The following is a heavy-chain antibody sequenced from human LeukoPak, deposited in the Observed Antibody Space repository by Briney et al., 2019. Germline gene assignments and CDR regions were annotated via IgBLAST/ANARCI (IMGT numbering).Heavy chain of an antibody. CDR2: IYTSGST. J-gene: IGHJ4*02. CDR3: ARGRPSGYLLSPSYYFDY. V-gene: IGHV4-4*07. D-gene: IGHD3-22*01. CDR1: GGSFSSYY. Sequence: PSETLSLTCTVPGGSFSSYYWSWIRQPAGKGLEWIGRIYTSGSTNYNPSLKSRVTMSVDTSKNQFSLKLSSVTAADTAVYYCARGRPSGYLLSPSYYFDYWGQGTLVTVSS.